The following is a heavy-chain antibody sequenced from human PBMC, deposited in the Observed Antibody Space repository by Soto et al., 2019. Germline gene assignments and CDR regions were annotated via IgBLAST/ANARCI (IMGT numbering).Heavy chain of an antibody. J-gene: IGHJ4*02. CDR2: IWYDGSNK. V-gene: IGHV3-33*01. CDR1: GFTFSSYG. D-gene: IGHD6-19*01. CDR3: ARSPSSGWPYYFDY. Sequence: PGGSLRVSWAASGFTFSSYGMHWVRQAPGKGLEWVAVIWYDGSNKYYADSVKGRFTISRDNSKNTLYLQMNSLRAEDTAVYYCARSPSSGWPYYFDYWGQGTLVTVSS.